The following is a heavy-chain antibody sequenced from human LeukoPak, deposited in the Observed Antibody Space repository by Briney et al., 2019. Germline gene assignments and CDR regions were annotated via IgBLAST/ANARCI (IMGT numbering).Heavy chain of an antibody. Sequence: SETLSLTCTVSGGSISSSSYYWGWIRQPPGKGLEWIGSIYYSGSTYYNPSLKSRVTISVDTSKNQFSLKLSSVTAADTAVYYCAKEMGIYSSGWRVGSAGDYWGQGTLVTVSS. CDR1: GGSISSSSYY. D-gene: IGHD6-19*01. V-gene: IGHV4-39*07. J-gene: IGHJ4*02. CDR2: IYYSGST. CDR3: AKEMGIYSSGWRVGSAGDY.